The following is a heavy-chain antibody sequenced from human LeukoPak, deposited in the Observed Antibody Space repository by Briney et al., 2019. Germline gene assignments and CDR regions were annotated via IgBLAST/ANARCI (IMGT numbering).Heavy chain of an antibody. CDR2: ISAYNGNT. V-gene: IGHV1-18*01. D-gene: IGHD4-23*01. J-gene: IGHJ6*02. CDR1: GYTFTSYG. CDR3: ARDVRLYGGGYYYYYGMDV. Sequence: GASVTVSCKASGYTFTSYGISWVRQAPGQGLEWMGWISAYNGNTNYAQKLQGRVTMTTDTSTSTAYMELRSLRSDDTAVYYCARDVRLYGGGYYYYYGMDVWGQGTTVTVSS.